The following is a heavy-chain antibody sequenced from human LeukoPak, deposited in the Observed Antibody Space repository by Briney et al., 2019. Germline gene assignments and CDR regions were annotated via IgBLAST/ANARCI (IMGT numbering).Heavy chain of an antibody. CDR3: ARLGSNNWFDP. Sequence: SETLSLTCTVSGGSISSYYCSWIRQPPGKGLEWIGYISYSGRTNYNPSLKSRVTVSVDTSKNQFSLKLSSVTAADTAVYYCARLGSNNWFDPWGQGTLATVSS. CDR1: GGSISSYY. CDR2: ISYSGRT. V-gene: IGHV4-59*01. J-gene: IGHJ5*02.